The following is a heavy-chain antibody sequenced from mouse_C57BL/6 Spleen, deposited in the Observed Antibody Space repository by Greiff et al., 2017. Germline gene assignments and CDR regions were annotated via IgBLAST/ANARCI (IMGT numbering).Heavy chain of an antibody. CDR1: GYSITSGYY. V-gene: IGHV3-6*01. D-gene: IGHD3-1*01. CDR3: ARDLSRGDY. CDR2: ISYDGSN. J-gene: IGHJ4*01. Sequence: ESGPGLVKPSQSLSLTCSVTGYSITSGYYWNWIRQFPGNKLEWMGYISYDGSNNYNPSLKNRISLTRDTSKNQFFLTFNSVTTENTATYSCARDLSRGDYWGQGTSVTVSS.